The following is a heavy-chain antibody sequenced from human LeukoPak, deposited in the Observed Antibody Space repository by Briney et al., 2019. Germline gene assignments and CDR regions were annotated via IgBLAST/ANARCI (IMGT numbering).Heavy chain of an antibody. J-gene: IGHJ4*02. Sequence: PGGSLRLSCAASGFTFSSYSMNWVRQAPGKGLEWVSSISSSSSYIYYADSVKGRFTISRDNAKNSLYLQMNSLRAEDTAVYYCARAFGGGYCSGGSCIHWGQGTLVTVSS. CDR3: ARAFGGGYCSGGSCIH. V-gene: IGHV3-21*01. D-gene: IGHD2-15*01. CDR2: ISSSSSYI. CDR1: GFTFSSYS.